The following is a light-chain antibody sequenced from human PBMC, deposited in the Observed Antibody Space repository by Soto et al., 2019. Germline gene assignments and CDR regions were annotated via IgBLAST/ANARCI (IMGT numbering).Light chain of an antibody. CDR3: QSYDSSLSGSL. CDR2: GNN. Sequence: QYVLTQSPSVSGAPGQRVTIPCTGSSSNIGADYDVHWYQQLPGTAPKLLIYGNNNRPSGVSDRFSGSQSGTSASLAITGLQAEDEADYYCQSYDSSLSGSLFGGGTKLTVL. V-gene: IGLV1-40*01. CDR1: SSNIGADYD. J-gene: IGLJ3*02.